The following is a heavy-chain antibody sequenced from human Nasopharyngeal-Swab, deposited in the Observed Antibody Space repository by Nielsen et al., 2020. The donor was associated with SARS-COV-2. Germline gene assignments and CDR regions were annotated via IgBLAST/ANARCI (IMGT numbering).Heavy chain of an antibody. CDR3: ARGEGDIAGSGHDY. D-gene: IGHD2-15*01. CDR2: IYHSGST. J-gene: IGHJ4*02. CDR1: GGSISSSNW. V-gene: IGHV4-4*02. Sequence: SETLSRTCAVSGGSISSSNWGSLVRQPPGKGLERIGEIYHSGSTNYKPSLNSRFTISVDKSKNQFSLKLSSVTSADTAVYYCARGEGDIAGSGHDYWGQGTLVTVSS.